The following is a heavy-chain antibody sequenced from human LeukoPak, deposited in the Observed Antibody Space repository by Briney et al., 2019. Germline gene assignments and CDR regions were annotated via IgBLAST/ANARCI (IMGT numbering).Heavy chain of an antibody. CDR3: ARGPYCSSTSCVTEENWFDP. J-gene: IGHJ5*02. D-gene: IGHD2-2*01. Sequence: ASVKVSCKASGYTFTSYGITWVRQAPGQGLEWMGWISAYNGNTNYAQILQGRVTMTRDTSISTAYMELSRLRSDDTAVYYCARGPYCSSTSCVTEENWFDPWGQGTLVTVSS. CDR1: GYTFTSYG. CDR2: ISAYNGNT. V-gene: IGHV1-18*01.